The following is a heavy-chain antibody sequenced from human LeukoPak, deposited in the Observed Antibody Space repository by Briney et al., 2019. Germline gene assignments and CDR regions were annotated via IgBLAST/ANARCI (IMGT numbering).Heavy chain of an antibody. D-gene: IGHD5-24*01. Sequence: GGSLRLSCAASGFTFSSYSMNWVRQAPGKGLEWVSSISSSSSYIYYADSVEGRFTISRDNAKNSLYLQMNSLRAEDTAVYYCARDRMATIDSFDIWGQGTMVTVSS. CDR3: ARDRMATIDSFDI. J-gene: IGHJ3*02. CDR2: ISSSSSYI. V-gene: IGHV3-21*01. CDR1: GFTFSSYS.